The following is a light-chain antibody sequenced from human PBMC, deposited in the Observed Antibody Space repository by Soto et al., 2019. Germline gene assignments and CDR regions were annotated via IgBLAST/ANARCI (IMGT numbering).Light chain of an antibody. Sequence: ETVLTQSPATLSVSPGERVTLSCRAGQSVYSNLAWYQHKPGQAPRLLMYGASSRATGIPDRFSGTGSGTDFTLTISRLEPEDFAVYYCQQYGSSPYTFGLGTKLEIK. CDR2: GAS. J-gene: IGKJ2*01. CDR1: QSVYSN. V-gene: IGKV3-20*01. CDR3: QQYGSSPYT.